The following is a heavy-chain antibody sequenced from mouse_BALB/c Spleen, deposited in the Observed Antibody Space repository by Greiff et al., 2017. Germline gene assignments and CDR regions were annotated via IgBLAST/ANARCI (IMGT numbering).Heavy chain of an antibody. J-gene: IGHJ1*01. V-gene: IGHV1-69*02. CDR3: ARGDGTWYFDV. CDR2: IDPSDSYT. CDR1: GYTFTSYW. Sequence: VQLQQSGAELVKPGASVKLSCKASGYTFTSYWMHWVKQRPGHGLEWIGEIDPSDSYTNYNQKFKGKATLTVDKSSSTAYMQLSSLTSEDSAVYYCARGDGTWYFDVWGGGTTVTVSS. D-gene: IGHD2-1*01.